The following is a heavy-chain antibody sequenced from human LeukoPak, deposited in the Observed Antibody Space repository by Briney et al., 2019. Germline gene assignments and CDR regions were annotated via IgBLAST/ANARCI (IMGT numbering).Heavy chain of an antibody. Sequence: GASVKVSCKASGGTFSSYAISWVRQAPGQGLEWMGWINPNSGGTNYAQKFQGRVTMTRDTSISTAYMELSRLRSDDTAVYYCARGTRVKWGNRNWFDPWGQGTLVTVSS. D-gene: IGHD2-8*01. V-gene: IGHV1-2*02. CDR1: GGTFSSYA. CDR3: ARGTRVKWGNRNWFDP. J-gene: IGHJ5*02. CDR2: INPNSGGT.